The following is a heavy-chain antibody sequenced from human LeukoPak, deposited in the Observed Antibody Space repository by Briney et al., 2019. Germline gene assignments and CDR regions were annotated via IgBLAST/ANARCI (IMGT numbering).Heavy chain of an antibody. CDR3: ARGRPRYYYGSGSTEHYFDY. CDR1: GGSISSGSYY. CDR2: IYTSGST. Sequence: SGTLSLTCTVSGGSISSGSYYWSWIRQPAGKGLEWLGRIYTSGSTNYNPSLKSRVTISVDTSKNQFSLKLSSVTAADTAVYYCARGRPRYYYGSGSTEHYFDYWGQGTLVTASS. D-gene: IGHD3-10*01. V-gene: IGHV4-61*02. J-gene: IGHJ4*02.